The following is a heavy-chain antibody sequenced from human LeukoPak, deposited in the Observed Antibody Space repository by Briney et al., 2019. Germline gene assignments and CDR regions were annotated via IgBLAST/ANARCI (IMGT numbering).Heavy chain of an antibody. CDR2: IWYDGSNK. CDR1: GSIFSSNA. D-gene: IGHD6-19*01. Sequence: QSGGSLRLSCAASGSIFSSNAMHWVRQAPGKGLEWVAFIWYDGSNKYYADSVKGRFTISRDNSKNTLYLQMNSLRAEDTAVYYCAKDWGQWLVLGFDYWGQGTLVTVSS. J-gene: IGHJ4*02. V-gene: IGHV3-30*02. CDR3: AKDWGQWLVLGFDY.